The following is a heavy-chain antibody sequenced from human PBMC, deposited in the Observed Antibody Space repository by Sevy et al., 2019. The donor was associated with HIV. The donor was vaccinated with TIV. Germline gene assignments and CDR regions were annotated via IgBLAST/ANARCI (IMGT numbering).Heavy chain of an antibody. Sequence: GESLKISCEGSGYRFTSYWIGWVRQMPGKGLEWMGIIYPTDSDTRSSPSFQGQVTISVDKSISTAYLQWSSLKASDTAMYYCARHGSDSYVDYWGQGTLVTVSS. J-gene: IGHJ4*02. CDR3: ARHGSDSYVDY. CDR2: IYPTDSDT. D-gene: IGHD2-21*02. CDR1: GYRFTSYW. V-gene: IGHV5-51*01.